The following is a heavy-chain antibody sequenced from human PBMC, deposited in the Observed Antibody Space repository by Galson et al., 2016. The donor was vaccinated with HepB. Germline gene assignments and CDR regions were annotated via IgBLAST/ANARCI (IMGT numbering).Heavy chain of an antibody. CDR2: TYYSGST. V-gene: IGHV4-39*01. Sequence: SETLSLTCTVSGGSISDSSYYWTWIRQPPGKGLEWIGHTYYSGSTYYNPSLKSRVTISVDTSKNQVSLTLSSVTVADTAVYFCARPEGNAFDVWGQGTMVTVSS. CDR3: ARPEGNAFDV. CDR1: GGSISDSSYY. J-gene: IGHJ3*01.